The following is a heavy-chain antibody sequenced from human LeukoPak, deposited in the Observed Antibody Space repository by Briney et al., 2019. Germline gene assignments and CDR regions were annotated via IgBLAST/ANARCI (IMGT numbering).Heavy chain of an antibody. CDR2: IYRSGST. J-gene: IGHJ4*02. CDR3: ARARNLGYCSGGSCRSFDY. D-gene: IGHD2-15*01. CDR1: GGSTSSGGYS. V-gene: IGHV4-30-2*01. Sequence: SETLSLTCAVSGGSTSSGGYSWSWIRQPPGKGLEWIGYIYRSGSTYYNPSLKSRVTISVDRSKNQFSLKLSSVTAADTAVYYCARARNLGYCSGGSCRSFDYWGQGTLVTVSS.